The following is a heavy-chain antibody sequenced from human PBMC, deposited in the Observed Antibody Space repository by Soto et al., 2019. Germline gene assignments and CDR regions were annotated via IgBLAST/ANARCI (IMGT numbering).Heavy chain of an antibody. J-gene: IGHJ3*02. Sequence: EVRLLESGGGLVQPGGSLRLSCVASGFTFSNYAMSWVRQAPGRGLGWVSVVTGGSISTYYADSVEGRFIISRDNSRNTLFLQMNSLGAEDTAVYYCTKHLPSKKNQRRWADAFHIWGQGTILTVSS. D-gene: IGHD2-2*01. CDR3: TKHLPSKKNQRRWADAFHI. CDR2: VTGGSIST. CDR1: GFTFSNYA. V-gene: IGHV3-23*01.